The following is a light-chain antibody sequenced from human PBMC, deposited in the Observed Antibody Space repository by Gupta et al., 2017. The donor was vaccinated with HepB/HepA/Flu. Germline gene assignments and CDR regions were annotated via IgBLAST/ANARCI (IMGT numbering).Light chain of an antibody. V-gene: IGKV1-5*03. CDR1: QSISTW. CDR2: KAS. Sequence: DIQMTQSPSTLSASVGDRVTITCRASQSISTWLAWYQQKPGKAPNLLIYKASSLESGVPSRFSGSGSGTEFTLTISSLQPDDFATYYCQQENSSPCNFGQGTKLEIK. J-gene: IGKJ2*02. CDR3: QQENSSPCN.